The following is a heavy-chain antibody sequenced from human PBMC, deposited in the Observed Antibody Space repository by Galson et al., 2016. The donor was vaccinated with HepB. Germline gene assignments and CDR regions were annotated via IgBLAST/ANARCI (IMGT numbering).Heavy chain of an antibody. CDR3: ARDMAGYSYGFGFDY. Sequence: SPRLSCAASGFTFSSFHMNWVRQAPGRGLEWVSSISSSSTYIEYADSVKGRFTISRDNAKNSLYLQMNRLRAEDTAVYFCARDMAGYSYGFGFDYWGQGTLVTVSS. CDR1: GFTFSSFH. CDR2: ISSSSTYI. V-gene: IGHV3-21*06. J-gene: IGHJ4*02. D-gene: IGHD5-18*01.